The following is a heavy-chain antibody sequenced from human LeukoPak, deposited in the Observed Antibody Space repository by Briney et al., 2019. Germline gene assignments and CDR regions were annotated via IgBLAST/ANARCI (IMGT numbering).Heavy chain of an antibody. V-gene: IGHV3-74*01. CDR1: GFTFSSYW. J-gene: IGHJ4*02. Sequence: GGSLRLSCAASGFTFSSYWMHWVRQAPGKGLAWVSRINSDGSGTIYADSVKGRFTISRDNAKNTLYLQVSSLGAEDTAVYYCARERGYNRMLDYWGQGTLVTVSS. D-gene: IGHD5-24*01. CDR3: ARERGYNRMLDY. CDR2: INSDGSGT.